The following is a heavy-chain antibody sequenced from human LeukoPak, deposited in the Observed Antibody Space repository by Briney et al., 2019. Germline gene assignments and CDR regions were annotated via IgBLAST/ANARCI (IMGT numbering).Heavy chain of an antibody. CDR3: AREWQYQFDF. D-gene: IGHD4-11*01. CDR2: IHHSGST. V-gene: IGHV4-39*07. CDR1: GDSISNTHYY. J-gene: IGHJ4*02. Sequence: SETLSLTCSVSGDSISNTHYYWAWIRQPPGKGLEWIGSIHHSGSTYYNPSLKSRVTLSIDTSKNQFSLKVTSVTAADTAVYYCAREWQYQFDFWGQGTLVTVSS.